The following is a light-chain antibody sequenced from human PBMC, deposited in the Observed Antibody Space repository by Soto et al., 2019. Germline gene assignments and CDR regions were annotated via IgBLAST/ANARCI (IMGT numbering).Light chain of an antibody. Sequence: EVVMTQSPATLSASPGERVTLSCRASQNLGSSLAWYQQRPGQAPRLLLYGGSTRATGIPARFSGSGSVTEFTVTISSLQSEDFAVYYCQQYNYWPPYTFGQGTNLEFK. CDR2: GGS. V-gene: IGKV3-15*01. J-gene: IGKJ2*01. CDR3: QQYNYWPPYT. CDR1: QNLGSS.